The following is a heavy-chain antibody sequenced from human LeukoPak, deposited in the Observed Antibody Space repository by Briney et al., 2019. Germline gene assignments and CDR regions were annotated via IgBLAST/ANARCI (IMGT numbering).Heavy chain of an antibody. CDR3: VRSFYGDHPY. D-gene: IGHD4-17*01. Sequence: GGSLRLSCAASGFTLSTYDMHWVRQGPGECLEWVAAVGTSGHTFYPGSVKGQFAISRENARNSGYLQMNSLRAGDTAVYYCVRSFYGDHPYWGQGTLVTVSS. CDR2: VGTSGHT. CDR1: GFTLSTYD. J-gene: IGHJ4*02. V-gene: IGHV3-13*01.